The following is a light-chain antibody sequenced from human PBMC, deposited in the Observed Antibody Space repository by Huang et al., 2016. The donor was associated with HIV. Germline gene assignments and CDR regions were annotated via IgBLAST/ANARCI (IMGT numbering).Light chain of an antibody. V-gene: IGKV3-20*01. J-gene: IGKJ2*01. CDR1: QSVSNSY. CDR2: GAS. CDR3: QQYGTSPRT. Sequence: EIVLTQSPGTLSLSPGERATLSCRASQSVSNSYLAWYQQKPGQATRLLIYGASSRATGIPDWFSGSGSGTDFTLTISRLEPEDFAVYYCQQYGTSPRTFGQGTKLGI.